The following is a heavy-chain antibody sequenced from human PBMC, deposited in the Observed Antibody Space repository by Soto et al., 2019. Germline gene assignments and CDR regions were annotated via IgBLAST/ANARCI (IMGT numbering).Heavy chain of an antibody. V-gene: IGHV4-34*01. CDR3: ARVSPLGAPFYGSGTLSGFDY. D-gene: IGHD3-10*01. CDR1: GGSFSGYY. CDR2: INHSGST. J-gene: IGHJ4*02. Sequence: PSETLSLTCAVYGGSFSGYYWSWIRQPPGKGLEWIGEINHSGSTNYNPSLKSRVTTSVDTSKNQFSLKLSSVTAADTAVYYCARVSPLGAPFYGSGTLSGFDYWGQGTLVTVSS.